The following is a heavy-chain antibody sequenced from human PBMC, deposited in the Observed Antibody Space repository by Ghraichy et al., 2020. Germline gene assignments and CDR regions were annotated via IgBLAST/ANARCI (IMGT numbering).Heavy chain of an antibody. V-gene: IGHV3-33*08. J-gene: IGHJ2*01. CDR1: GFTFSSYG. CDR2: IWYDGSNK. Sequence: GSLRLSCAASGFTFSSYGMHWVRQAPGKGLEWVAVIWYDGSNKYYADSVKGRFTISRDNSKNTLYLQMNSLRAEDTAVYYCARDRGGSTFVWYFDLWGRGTLVTVSS. CDR3: ARDRGGSTFVWYFDL. D-gene: IGHD1-26*01.